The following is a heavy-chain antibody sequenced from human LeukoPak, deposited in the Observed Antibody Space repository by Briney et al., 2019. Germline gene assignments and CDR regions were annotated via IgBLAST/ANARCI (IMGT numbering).Heavy chain of an antibody. J-gene: IGHJ4*02. CDR2: ISGSGGST. V-gene: IGHV3-23*01. CDR3: AEDRGEQWLVGDFDY. CDR1: GFTFSSYA. D-gene: IGHD6-19*01. Sequence: GGSLRLSCAASGFTFSSYAMSWVRQAPGKGLEWVSAISGSGGSTYYADSVKGRFTISRDNSKNTLYLQMNSLRAEDTAVYYCAEDRGEQWLVGDFDYWGQGTLVTVSS.